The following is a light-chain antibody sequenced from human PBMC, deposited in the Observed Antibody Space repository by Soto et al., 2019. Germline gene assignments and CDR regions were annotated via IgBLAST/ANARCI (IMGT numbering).Light chain of an antibody. CDR1: QSVSSSY. CDR3: EHYRTS. Sequence: EIVLTQSPGTLSLSPGERATLSCRASQSVSSSYLAWYQQKPGQAPRQLIYGASSRANGIPDRFSGSGSGTDFALTISRLEREEFAVYYWEHYRTSFGGGTRLEIK. V-gene: IGKV3-20*01. J-gene: IGKJ4*01. CDR2: GAS.